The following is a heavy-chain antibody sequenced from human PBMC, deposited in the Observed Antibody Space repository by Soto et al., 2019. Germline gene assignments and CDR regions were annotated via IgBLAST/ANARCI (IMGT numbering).Heavy chain of an antibody. CDR3: AGTDDPFDY. D-gene: IGHD1-1*01. CDR2: ITSSSSFI. Sequence: GGSLRLSCAAAGFTLSSYKMNWVRQAPGKGLEWVSSITSSSSFIHYADSVKGRFTISRDNAKNSLYLQMNSLRAEDTAVYYCAGTDDPFDYWGQGTLVTVSS. V-gene: IGHV3-21*01. CDR1: GFTLSSYK. J-gene: IGHJ4*02.